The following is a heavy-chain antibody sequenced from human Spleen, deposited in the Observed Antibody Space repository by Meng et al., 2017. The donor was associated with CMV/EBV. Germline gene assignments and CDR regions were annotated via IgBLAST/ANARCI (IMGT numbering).Heavy chain of an antibody. Sequence: ASVKVSCKAFGYTFTDYYIHWVRQAPGQGLDWMGWINTHSGDTNYAQKFQGRVTMTRDTSISTAYMELSRLRSDDTAVYYCARDQSSYGMDVWGQGTTVTVSS. CDR2: INTHSGDT. V-gene: IGHV1-2*02. CDR3: ARDQSSYGMDV. CDR1: GYTFTDYY. J-gene: IGHJ6*02. D-gene: IGHD3-10*01.